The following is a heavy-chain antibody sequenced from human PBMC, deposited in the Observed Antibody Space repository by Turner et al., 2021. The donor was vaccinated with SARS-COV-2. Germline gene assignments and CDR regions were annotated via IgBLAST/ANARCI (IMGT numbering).Heavy chain of an antibody. D-gene: IGHD3-22*01. CDR2: ISYDGSDK. CDR3: AREDYYDSSGSLDY. J-gene: IGHJ4*02. CDR1: GFTFSTYA. V-gene: IGHV3-30-3*01. Sequence: QVQLVASGGGVVQPGRSLRLSCAASGFTFSTYAMHWVRQAPGKGLEWVAVISYDGSDKYDADSVKGRFTISRDNSKNTLYLQMNSLRAEDTAVYYCAREDYYDSSGSLDYWGQGTLVTVSS.